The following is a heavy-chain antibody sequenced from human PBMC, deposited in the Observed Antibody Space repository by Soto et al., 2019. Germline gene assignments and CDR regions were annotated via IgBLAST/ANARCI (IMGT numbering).Heavy chain of an antibody. D-gene: IGHD1-26*01. CDR3: ARALVLGVGALSQ. CDR2: ISDSGSLT. V-gene: IGHV3-11*01. Sequence: QVQLVESGGGLVKPEGSLSLSCAASGFTFSAYYMSWIRQAPGKGLEWVSYISDSGSLTHYGDSVKGRFTISRDNAKASLYLQMDSLRAEDTAIYYCARALVLGVGALSQWGQGTLVTVSS. CDR1: GFTFSAYY. J-gene: IGHJ4*02.